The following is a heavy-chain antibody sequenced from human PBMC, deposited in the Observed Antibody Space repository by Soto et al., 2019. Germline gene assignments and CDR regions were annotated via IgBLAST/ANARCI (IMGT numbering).Heavy chain of an antibody. V-gene: IGHV3-7*03. Sequence: GGSLRLSCVVSGFTFSSYWMTWVRQVPGKGLEWVANIKQDGTEKYYVGSVRGRFTISRDNAKNSLYLQMNSLRAEDTAVYYCARVRKTATGDYWGQGTQVTVSS. J-gene: IGHJ4*02. CDR3: ARVRKTATGDY. CDR1: GFTFSSYW. D-gene: IGHD5-18*01. CDR2: IKQDGTEK.